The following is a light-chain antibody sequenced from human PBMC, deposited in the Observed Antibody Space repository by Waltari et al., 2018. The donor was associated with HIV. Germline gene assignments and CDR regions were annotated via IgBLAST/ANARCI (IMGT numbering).Light chain of an antibody. Sequence: EIVLTQSPGTLSLSPGERATLSCRASHSVTNFLAWYQQKPGQAPRLLIYDASTRAAGIPARFSGSGSGTDFILTISILEPEDFAVYYCQQRSNWPSFGQGTRLDI. CDR1: HSVTNF. CDR3: QQRSNWPS. J-gene: IGKJ2*03. CDR2: DAS. V-gene: IGKV3-11*01.